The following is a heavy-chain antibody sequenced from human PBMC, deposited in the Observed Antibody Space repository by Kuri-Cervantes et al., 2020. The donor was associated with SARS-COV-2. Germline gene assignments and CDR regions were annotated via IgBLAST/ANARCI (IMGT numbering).Heavy chain of an antibody. CDR3: ARRGRTGEGDT. D-gene: IGHD7-27*01. CDR1: GGSISSQY. J-gene: IGHJ5*02. CDR2: IYYSGST. Sequence: SETLSLTCTVSGGSISSQYWSWIRQPPGKGLEWIGYIYYSGSTNYNPSLKSRVTISVDTSKNQFSLTLSSVTAADTAVYYCARRGRTGEGDTWGQGTLVTVSS. V-gene: IGHV4-59*08.